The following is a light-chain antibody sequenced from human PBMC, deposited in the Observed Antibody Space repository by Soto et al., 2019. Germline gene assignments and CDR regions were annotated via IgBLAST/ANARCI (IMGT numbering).Light chain of an antibody. CDR2: AAS. CDR1: QGISSY. Sequence: IRMTQSPSSLSASTGDRVTITCRASQGISSYLAWYQQKPGKAPKLLIYAASTLQSGVPSRFSGSGSGTDFTRTISCLQSEDFATYYCQQYYSYPLTFGGGNKVEIQ. V-gene: IGKV1-8*01. CDR3: QQYYSYPLT. J-gene: IGKJ4*02.